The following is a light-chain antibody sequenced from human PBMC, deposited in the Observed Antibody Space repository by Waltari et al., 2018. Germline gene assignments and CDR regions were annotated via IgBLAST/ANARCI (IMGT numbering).Light chain of an antibody. V-gene: IGKV1-39*01. Sequence: DIQMTQSPSSLSASVGDRVTITCRASQNISSYLNWYQKKESNAPKPLIYAAASLQSGVPSRFSGSGSGTEFTLIITNLQPEDFATFFCQQSHSFPLTFGGGTKVETK. CDR1: QNISSY. CDR2: AAA. CDR3: QQSHSFPLT. J-gene: IGKJ4*01.